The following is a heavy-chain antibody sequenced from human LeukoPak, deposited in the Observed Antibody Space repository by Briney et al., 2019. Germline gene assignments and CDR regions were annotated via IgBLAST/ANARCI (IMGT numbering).Heavy chain of an antibody. D-gene: IGHD6-13*01. V-gene: IGHV1-46*01. CDR2: INPNGGST. CDR1: GYTFSSYY. CDR3: ARDAVYSSSWQYY. Sequence: ASVKVSCKASGYTFSSYYIHWMRQAPGQGLEWMGVINPNGGSTTFAQKFQGRVTMTRDTSTSTVYMEMSSLRSADTALYYCARDAVYSSSWQYYWGQGTLVTVSS. J-gene: IGHJ4*02.